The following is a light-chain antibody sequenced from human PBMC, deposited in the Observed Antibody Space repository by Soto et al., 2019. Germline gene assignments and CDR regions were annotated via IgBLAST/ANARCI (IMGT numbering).Light chain of an antibody. CDR3: QQLDSFPIT. V-gene: IGKV1-9*01. CDR1: QGIRSY. CDR2: IAS. Sequence: IQLTQSPSSLSASVGDRVAITCRASQGIRSYLAWYQQKPGEAPKLLISIASILQSGVPSRFSGSGSGTDFALTISSLQPEDSATYYCQQLDSFPITFGQGTRLEI. J-gene: IGKJ5*01.